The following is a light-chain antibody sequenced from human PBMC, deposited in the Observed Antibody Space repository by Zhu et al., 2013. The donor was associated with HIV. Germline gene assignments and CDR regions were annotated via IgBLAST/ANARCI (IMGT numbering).Light chain of an antibody. V-gene: IGLV3-21*01. Sequence: SYVLTQPPSVSVAPGKTTRITCGGNNIGSNSVHWYQQKPGQAPVLVIYDDTDRPSGVSDRFSGSKSGNLASLTISGLQTEDEADYYCSSYTSTATLLFGGGTKLTVL. CDR3: SSYTSTATLL. J-gene: IGLJ2*01. CDR2: DDT. CDR1: NIGSNS.